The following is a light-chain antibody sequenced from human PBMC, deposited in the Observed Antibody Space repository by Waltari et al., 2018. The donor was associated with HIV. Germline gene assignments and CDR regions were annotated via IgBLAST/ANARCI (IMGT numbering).Light chain of an antibody. J-gene: IGKJ1*01. Sequence: DIVMTQSPDFLAVSLGETVTINCKSSQSVLYTSNNNNYLAWYQQKAGQTPRLLIYWASTRESGVPDRFRGSGSGTDFTLTISNLQAEDVAVYYCQQYYTTPQTFGQGTKVEIK. CDR1: QSVLYTSNNNNY. CDR2: WAS. CDR3: QQYYTTPQT. V-gene: IGKV4-1*01.